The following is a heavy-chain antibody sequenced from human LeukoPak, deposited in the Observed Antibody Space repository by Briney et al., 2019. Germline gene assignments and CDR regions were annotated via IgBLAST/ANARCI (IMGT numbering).Heavy chain of an antibody. Sequence: ASVKVSCKASGYTFTSYDINWVRQATGQGLEWMGWMNPNSGNTGYAQKFQGRVTITRNTSISTAYMELSSLRSEDTAVYYCARGLGGYDSSGYGFGGLHGAFDIWGQGTMVTVSS. V-gene: IGHV1-8*03. D-gene: IGHD3-22*01. CDR3: ARGLGGYDSSGYGFGGLHGAFDI. CDR1: GYTFTSYD. J-gene: IGHJ3*02. CDR2: MNPNSGNT.